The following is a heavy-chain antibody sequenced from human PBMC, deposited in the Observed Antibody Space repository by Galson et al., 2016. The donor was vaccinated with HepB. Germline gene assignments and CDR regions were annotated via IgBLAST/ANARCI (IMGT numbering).Heavy chain of an antibody. CDR1: GYTFASYG. Sequence: SVKVSCKASGYTFASYGIAWVRQAPGQGLEWMGWISSYDDNIKYAQKFQGRLTTTIDSSTDTAYMELRSLRSDDTAIYYCARERGNYACFDYWGQGTLVTVSS. D-gene: IGHD4-11*01. CDR3: ARERGNYACFDY. CDR2: ISSYDDNI. V-gene: IGHV1-18*01. J-gene: IGHJ4*02.